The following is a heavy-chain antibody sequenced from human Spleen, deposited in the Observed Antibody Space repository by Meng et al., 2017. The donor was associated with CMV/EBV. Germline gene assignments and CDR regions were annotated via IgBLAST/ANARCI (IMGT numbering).Heavy chain of an antibody. Sequence: GESLKISCAASGFTVSSNYMSWVRQAPGKGLEWVSVIYSGGSTYYAESVKGRFSISRDNSKSTVYLQMDSLRAEDTAIYYCAREGLDKWDDAFDIWGHGTLVTVSS. CDR1: GFTVSSNY. J-gene: IGHJ3*02. V-gene: IGHV3-53*01. D-gene: IGHD1-26*01. CDR3: AREGLDKWDDAFDI. CDR2: IYSGGST.